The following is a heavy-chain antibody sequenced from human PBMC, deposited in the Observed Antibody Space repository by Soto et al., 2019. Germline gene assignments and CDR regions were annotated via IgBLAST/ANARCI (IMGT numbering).Heavy chain of an antibody. CDR3: ARMATFGSLNWFDY. D-gene: IGHD3-16*01. Sequence: ASVKVSCKASGYSFTNNDVSWVRQATGQGLEWMGWMNPGSGDTGYAQKFQGRVTMTRDISIATAYMELSSLRSDDTAIYYCARMATFGSLNWFDYWGHGTLVTVSS. J-gene: IGHJ5*01. CDR1: GYSFTNND. V-gene: IGHV1-8*01. CDR2: MNPGSGDT.